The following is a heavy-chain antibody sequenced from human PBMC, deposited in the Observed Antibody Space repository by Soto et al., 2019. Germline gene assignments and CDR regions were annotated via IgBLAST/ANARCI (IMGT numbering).Heavy chain of an antibody. Sequence: PGGSLRLSCAASGFTFSDSWMHWVRQVPGKGLVWVSRIKSDGSIISYADSVKGRFTISRDNARNTLYLQMNSLRAEDTAMYYCVREIQNCAGVCLGYWGQGTLVTVSS. CDR3: VREIQNCAGVCLGY. CDR2: IKSDGSII. CDR1: GFTFSDSW. V-gene: IGHV3-74*01. J-gene: IGHJ4*02. D-gene: IGHD2-21*02.